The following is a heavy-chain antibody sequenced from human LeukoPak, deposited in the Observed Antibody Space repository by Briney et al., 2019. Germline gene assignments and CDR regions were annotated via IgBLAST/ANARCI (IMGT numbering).Heavy chain of an antibody. CDR1: GYTFTSYG. CDR2: FNPNSGGT. J-gene: IGHJ3*02. D-gene: IGHD1-26*01. CDR3: ASDHPDSGSYWGNAFDI. V-gene: IGHV1-2*02. Sequence: GASVKVSCKASGYTFTSYGISWVGQPLGQGLEWMGWFNPNSGGTNYAQKFQGRVTMTRDTSISTAYMELSRLRSDDTAVYYCASDHPDSGSYWGNAFDIWGQGTMVTVSS.